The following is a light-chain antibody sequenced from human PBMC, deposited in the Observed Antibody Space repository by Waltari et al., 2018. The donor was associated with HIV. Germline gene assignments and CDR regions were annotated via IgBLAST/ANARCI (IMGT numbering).Light chain of an antibody. CDR1: QSLLNSNGFNY. J-gene: IGKJ5*01. Sequence: DIVMTKSTLSLPVTPGEPDSIYCRSRQSLLNSNGFNYLDRYLQKPGQSPRLLIYLASDRAPGVPDRFSGSGSGTDFTLKISRVEAEDGGVYYCMQALQTPLITFGQGTRLEIK. V-gene: IGKV2-28*01. CDR3: MQALQTPLIT. CDR2: LAS.